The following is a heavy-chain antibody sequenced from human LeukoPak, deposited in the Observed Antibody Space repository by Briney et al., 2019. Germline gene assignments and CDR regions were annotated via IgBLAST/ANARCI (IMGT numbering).Heavy chain of an antibody. Sequence: SETLSLTCTVSGGSISNYYWNWIRQPPGKGLEWIGYIYYSGTTNYNPSLKSRVTISVDTSKNQFSLKLSSVTAADTAVYYCARLGREWLQLLGFDPWGQGTLVTVSS. CDR1: GGSISNYY. CDR3: ARLGREWLQLLGFDP. V-gene: IGHV4-59*08. J-gene: IGHJ5*02. D-gene: IGHD5-24*01. CDR2: IYYSGTT.